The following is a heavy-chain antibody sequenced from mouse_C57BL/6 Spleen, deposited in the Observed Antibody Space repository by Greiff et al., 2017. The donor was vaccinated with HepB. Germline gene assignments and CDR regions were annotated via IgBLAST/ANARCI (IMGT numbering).Heavy chain of an antibody. CDR3: ARNYDGYYPYWYFDV. V-gene: IGHV5-17*01. J-gene: IGHJ1*03. D-gene: IGHD2-3*01. Sequence: EVQGVESGGGLVKPGGSLKLSCAASGFTFSDYGMHWVRQAPEKGLEWVAYISSGSSTIYYADTVKGRFTISRDNAKNTLLLQMTSRRSEDTAMYYCARNYDGYYPYWYFDVWGTRTTVTVSS. CDR1: GFTFSDYG. CDR2: ISSGSSTI.